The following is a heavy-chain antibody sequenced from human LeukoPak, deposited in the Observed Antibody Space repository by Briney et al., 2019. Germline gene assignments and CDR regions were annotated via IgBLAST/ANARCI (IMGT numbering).Heavy chain of an antibody. J-gene: IGHJ6*02. CDR1: GFTFSSYG. CDR3: ARDGGPMVRGVMLYYGMDV. V-gene: IGHV3-33*08. D-gene: IGHD3-10*01. CDR2: IWYDGSNK. Sequence: GGSLRLSCAVSGFTFSSYGMHWVRQAPGKGLEWVAVIWYDGSNKYYADSVKGRFTISRDNSKNTLYLQMNSLRAEDTAVYYCARDGGPMVRGVMLYYGMDVWGQGTTVTVSS.